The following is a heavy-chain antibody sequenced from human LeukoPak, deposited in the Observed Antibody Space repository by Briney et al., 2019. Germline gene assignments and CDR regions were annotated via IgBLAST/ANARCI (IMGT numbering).Heavy chain of an antibody. CDR2: INHSGST. J-gene: IGHJ4*02. CDR3: ARSRSRYSTFDY. CDR1: GGSFSGYY. V-gene: IGHV4-34*01. D-gene: IGHD3-9*01. Sequence: SETLSLTCAVYGGSFSGYYWSWIRQPPGKGLEWIGEINHSGSTNYNPSLKSRVTISVDTSKNQFSLKLSSVTAADTAVYYCARSRSRYSTFDYWGQGTLVTVSS.